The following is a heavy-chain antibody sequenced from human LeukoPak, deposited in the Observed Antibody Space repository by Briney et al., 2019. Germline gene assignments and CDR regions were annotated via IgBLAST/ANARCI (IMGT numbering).Heavy chain of an antibody. Sequence: GGSLRLSCAASGFTFSSYWMSWVRQAPGKGLEWVANIKQDGSEKYYMDSVKGRFTISRDNAKNSLYLQMNSLRAEDTAVYYCARVDGDYDDYYYYYGMDVWGQGTTVTVSS. V-gene: IGHV3-7*01. CDR2: IKQDGSEK. CDR3: ARVDGDYDDYYYYYGMDV. J-gene: IGHJ6*02. CDR1: GFTFSSYW. D-gene: IGHD4-17*01.